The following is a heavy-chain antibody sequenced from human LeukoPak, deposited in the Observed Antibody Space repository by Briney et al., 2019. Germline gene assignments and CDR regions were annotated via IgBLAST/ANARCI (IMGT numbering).Heavy chain of an antibody. CDR1: GFTFSNYA. CDR3: AKDKGDFWSGHHY. Sequence: GGSLRLSCAPSGFTFSNYAMSWVRQAPGKGLEWVSSITGSGGSTYYADSVKGRFTISRDNSKNTLYLQMSSLRAEDTAVYYCAKDKGDFWSGHHYWGQGTLVTVSS. V-gene: IGHV3-23*01. D-gene: IGHD3-3*01. J-gene: IGHJ4*02. CDR2: ITGSGGST.